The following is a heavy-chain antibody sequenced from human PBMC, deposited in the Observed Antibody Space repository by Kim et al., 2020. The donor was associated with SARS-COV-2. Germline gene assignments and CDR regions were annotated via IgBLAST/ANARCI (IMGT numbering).Heavy chain of an antibody. Sequence: GSLRLSCTTSGFTFTGYAMSWVRQAPGKGLEWVSSIDGSDGTTYYVDSVNGRFTISRDNSKNTLYLQMNSLRADDTAVYYCMKGGWGWIWDHWGQGTRVTVSS. V-gene: IGHV3-23*01. J-gene: IGHJ4*02. CDR2: IDGSDGTT. D-gene: IGHD2-2*03. CDR1: GFTFTGYA. CDR3: MKGGWGWIWDH.